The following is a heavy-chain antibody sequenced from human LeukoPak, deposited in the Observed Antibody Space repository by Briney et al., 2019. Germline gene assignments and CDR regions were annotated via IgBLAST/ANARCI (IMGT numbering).Heavy chain of an antibody. D-gene: IGHD1-26*01. V-gene: IGHV3-53*01. J-gene: IGHJ4*02. CDR2: IYSGGST. CDR3: ARDLEGRWELLGY. Sequence: PGGSLRLSCAASGFTVSSNYMSWVRQAPGKGLEWVSVIYSGGSTYYADSVKGRFTISRDNSKNTLYLQMNSLRAEDTAVYYCARDLEGRWELLGYWGQGTLDTVSS. CDR1: GFTVSSNY.